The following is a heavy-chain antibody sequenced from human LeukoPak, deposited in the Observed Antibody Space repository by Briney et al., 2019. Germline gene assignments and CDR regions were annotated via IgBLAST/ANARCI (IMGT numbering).Heavy chain of an antibody. V-gene: IGHV3-48*01. D-gene: IGHD1-26*01. CDR1: GFTFSSYS. CDR3: ATIWWVEWEGRNHDY. Sequence: PGGSLRLSCAASGFTFSSYSMNWVRQAPGKGLEWVSYISSSSSTIYYADSVKGRFTISRDNAKNSLYLQMNSLRAEDTAVYYCATIWWVEWEGRNHDYWGQGTLVTVSS. J-gene: IGHJ4*02. CDR2: ISSSSSTI.